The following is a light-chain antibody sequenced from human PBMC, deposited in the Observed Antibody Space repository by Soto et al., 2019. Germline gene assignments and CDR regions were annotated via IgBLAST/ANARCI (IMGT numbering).Light chain of an antibody. CDR3: QQSGSSLT. V-gene: IGKV3-20*01. CDR2: GAS. J-gene: IGKJ4*01. Sequence: DIVLTQSPCTLSLSPGERATLSCRASQSVSSSYLDWYQQKPGQAPRLLIYGASSMATGIPERFSGSGSGTDFTLTISRLEPEDFAVYYCQQSGSSLTFGGGTQVEIK. CDR1: QSVSSSY.